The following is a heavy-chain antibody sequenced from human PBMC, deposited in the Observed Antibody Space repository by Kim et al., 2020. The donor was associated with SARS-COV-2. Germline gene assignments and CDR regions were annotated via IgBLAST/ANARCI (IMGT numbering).Heavy chain of an antibody. CDR1: GGSISSSNW. D-gene: IGHD3-10*01. Sequence: SETLSLTCAVSGGSISSSNWWSWVRQPPGKGLERIGEIYHSGSTNYNPSLKSRVTISVDKSKNQFSLKLSSVTAADTAVYYCAIITMVRGFDPWGQGTLVTVSS. CDR2: IYHSGST. V-gene: IGHV4-4*02. J-gene: IGHJ5*02. CDR3: AIITMVRGFDP.